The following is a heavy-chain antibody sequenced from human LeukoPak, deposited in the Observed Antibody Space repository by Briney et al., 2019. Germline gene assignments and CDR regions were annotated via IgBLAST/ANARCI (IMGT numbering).Heavy chain of an antibody. Sequence: GGSLRLSCAASGFTFSSYWMTWVRQPPGEGLEWVANINQDGSAKYYVDSVKGRFTISRDNAKNSLYLEMNSLRAEDTAVYYCARVGYCSTTSCYWRAFDYWGQGTLVTVSS. V-gene: IGHV3-7*01. CDR3: ARVGYCSTTSCYWRAFDY. CDR2: INQDGSAK. J-gene: IGHJ4*02. CDR1: GFTFSSYW. D-gene: IGHD2-2*01.